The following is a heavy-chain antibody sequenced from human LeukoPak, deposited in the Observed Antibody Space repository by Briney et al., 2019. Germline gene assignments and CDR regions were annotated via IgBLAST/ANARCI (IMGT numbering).Heavy chain of an antibody. V-gene: IGHV3-23*01. CDR3: AKAGIAVPATPEY. CDR1: GFTFSSYA. CDR2: ISSSGGTT. D-gene: IGHD6-19*01. Sequence: GGSLRLSCAASGFTFSSYAMNWVRQAPVKGLEWVSVISSSGGTTYYSDSVKGRFIISRDNSKNTLYLQMNSLRAEDTAVYYCAKAGIAVPATPEYCGQGTQVTVSS. J-gene: IGHJ4*02.